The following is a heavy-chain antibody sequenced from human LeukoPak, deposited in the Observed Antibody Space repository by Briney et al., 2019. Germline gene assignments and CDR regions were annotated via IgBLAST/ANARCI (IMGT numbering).Heavy chain of an antibody. V-gene: IGHV3-7*01. D-gene: IGHD6-13*01. CDR2: IKQDGSEK. CDR3: ARETPIAAAGIFAFDI. Sequence: GGSLRLSCAASGFTFSSYAKSWVRQAPGKGLEWVANIKQDGSEKYYVDSVKGRFTISRDNAKNSLYLQMNSLRAEDTAVYYCARETPIAAAGIFAFDIWGQGTMVTVSS. CDR1: GFTFSSYA. J-gene: IGHJ3*02.